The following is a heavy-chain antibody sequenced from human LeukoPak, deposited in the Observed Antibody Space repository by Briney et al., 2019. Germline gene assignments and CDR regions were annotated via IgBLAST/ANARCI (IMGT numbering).Heavy chain of an antibody. CDR2: IYPADSDT. J-gene: IGHJ4*02. V-gene: IGHV5-51*01. Sequence: GESLKISCKVSGYSFTNYWIGWVRQMPGKGLEWMGIIYPADSDTKYSPSFQGQVTISADKSISTAYLQWSSLKASDTAICYCARPTRGALFDYWGQGTLVTVSS. CDR1: GYSFTNYW. CDR3: ARPTRGALFDY. D-gene: IGHD3-10*01.